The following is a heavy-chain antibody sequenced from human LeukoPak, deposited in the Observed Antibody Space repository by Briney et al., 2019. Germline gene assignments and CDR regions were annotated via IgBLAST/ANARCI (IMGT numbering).Heavy chain of an antibody. D-gene: IGHD3-10*01. CDR3: ARSAEPLLLWFGELLYWFDP. J-gene: IGHJ5*02. CDR1: GYTFTGCY. V-gene: IGHV1-2*02. Sequence: ASVKVSCKASGYTFTGCYMHWVRQAPGQGLEWMGWINPNSGGTNYAQKFQGRVTMTRDTSISTAYMELSRLRSDDTAVYYCARSAEPLLLWFGELLYWFDPWGQGTLVTVFS. CDR2: INPNSGGT.